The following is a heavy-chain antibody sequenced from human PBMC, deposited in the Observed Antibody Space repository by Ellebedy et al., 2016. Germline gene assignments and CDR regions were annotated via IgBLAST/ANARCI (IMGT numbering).Heavy chain of an antibody. CDR1: GGSISSGSYY. J-gene: IGHJ4*02. D-gene: IGHD5-12*01. Sequence: SETLSLXXSVSGGSISSGSYYWTWIRQPAGKGLEWIGRIHTNGSPNYNPSLKSRITMSIDTSKNQFSLKLSSVTAADTAVYYCARTSGYIRYWGQGTLVTVSS. V-gene: IGHV4-61*02. CDR3: ARTSGYIRY. CDR2: IHTNGSP.